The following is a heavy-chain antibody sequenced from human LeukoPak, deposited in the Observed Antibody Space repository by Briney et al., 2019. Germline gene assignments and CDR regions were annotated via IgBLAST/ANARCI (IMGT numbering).Heavy chain of an antibody. CDR1: GFTFSGYW. V-gene: IGHV3-49*04. D-gene: IGHD3-10*01. J-gene: IGHJ6*02. Sequence: GGSLRLSCAASGFTFSGYWMTWVRQAPGKGLEWVGFIRSKTYGGTTEYAASVKGRFTISRDDSKTIAYLQMNSLKTEDTAVYYCTRARDTLVRGVIYYSAMDVWGQGTTVTVSS. CDR2: IRSKTYGGTT. CDR3: TRARDTLVRGVIYYSAMDV.